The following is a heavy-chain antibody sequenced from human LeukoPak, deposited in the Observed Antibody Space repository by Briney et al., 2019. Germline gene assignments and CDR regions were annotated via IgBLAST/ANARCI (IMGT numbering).Heavy chain of an antibody. CDR2: IKQDGSEK. Sequence: GGSLRLSCAASGFTFSSDWTSWGRQAPGKGLERVANIKQDGSEKYYVDSVKGRFTISRDNAKNSLYLQMNSLRAEDTAVYYCASDRDYYDSSGYLFDYWGQGTLVTVSS. V-gene: IGHV3-7*01. D-gene: IGHD3-22*01. CDR1: GFTFSSDW. CDR3: ASDRDYYDSSGYLFDY. J-gene: IGHJ4*02.